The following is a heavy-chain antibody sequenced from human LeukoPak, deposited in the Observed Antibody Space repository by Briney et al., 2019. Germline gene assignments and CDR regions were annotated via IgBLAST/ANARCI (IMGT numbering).Heavy chain of an antibody. D-gene: IGHD6-6*01. CDR3: ARDRVSTVQPFDY. V-gene: IGHV3-66*01. J-gene: IGHJ4*02. Sequence: GGSLRLSCAVSGFSVTTKYTSWVRQAPGKGLEWVSVIYSGGTTYYADSVKGRFTISRNNSKNTLYLQMNSLRAEDTAVYYCARDRVSTVQPFDYGGQGTLVTVSS. CDR1: GFSVTTKY. CDR2: IYSGGTT.